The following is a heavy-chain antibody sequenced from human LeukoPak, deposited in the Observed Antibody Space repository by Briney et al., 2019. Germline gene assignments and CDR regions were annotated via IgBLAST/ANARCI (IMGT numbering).Heavy chain of an antibody. CDR1: GYTLTELS. V-gene: IGHV1-24*01. Sequence: ASVKVSCKVSGYTLTELSMHWVRQAPGKGLEWMGGFDPEDGETIYAQKFQGRVTMTEDTSTDTAYMELSSLRSEDTAVYYCATVWGIVTYYYDSSGYWFDPWGQGTLVTVSS. CDR3: ATVWGIVTYYYDSSGYWFDP. J-gene: IGHJ5*02. CDR2: FDPEDGET. D-gene: IGHD3-22*01.